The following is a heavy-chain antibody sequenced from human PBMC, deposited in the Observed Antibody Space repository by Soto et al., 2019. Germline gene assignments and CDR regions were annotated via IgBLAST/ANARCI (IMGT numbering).Heavy chain of an antibody. D-gene: IGHD2-15*01. CDR3: ARSPRYCSGGSCYRFDY. J-gene: IGHJ4*02. CDR2: MNPNSGNT. Sequence: QVQLAQSGAEVKKPGASVKVSCKASGYTFTSYDINWVRQATGQGLEWMGWMNPNSGNTGYAQKFQGRVTMTRNTSISTAYMELSSLRSEDTAVYYCARSPRYCSGGSCYRFDYWGQGTLVTVSS. CDR1: GYTFTSYD. V-gene: IGHV1-8*01.